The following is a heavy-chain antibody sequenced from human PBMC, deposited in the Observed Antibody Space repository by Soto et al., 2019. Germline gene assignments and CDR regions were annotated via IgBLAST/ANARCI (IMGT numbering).Heavy chain of an antibody. CDR2: ISSGSSYI. Sequence: EVQLVESGGGLVKPGGSLRLSCAASGFTFSTYSMTWVRQAPGKGLEWVSCISSGSSYIYYADSVKGRFTISRDNAKNSLYLQMNSLRAEDTAVYYCASVVGAAHCQHWGQGTLVTVS. J-gene: IGHJ1*01. D-gene: IGHD1-26*01. CDR1: GFTFSTYS. CDR3: ASVVGAAHCQH. V-gene: IGHV3-21*01.